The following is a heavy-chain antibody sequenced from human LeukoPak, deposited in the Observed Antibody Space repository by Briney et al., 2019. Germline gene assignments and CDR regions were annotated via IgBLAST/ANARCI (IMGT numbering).Heavy chain of an antibody. CDR3: ARVVNYYDSSGYYYEIGWFDP. D-gene: IGHD3-22*01. J-gene: IGHJ5*02. CDR2: ISSSSSYT. Sequence: PGGSLRLSCAASGFTFSDYYMGWIRQAPGKGLEWVSYISSSSSYTNYADSVKGRFTISRDNAKNSLYPQMNSLRAEDTAVYYCARVVNYYDSSGYYYEIGWFDPWGQGTLVTVSS. V-gene: IGHV3-11*05. CDR1: GFTFSDYY.